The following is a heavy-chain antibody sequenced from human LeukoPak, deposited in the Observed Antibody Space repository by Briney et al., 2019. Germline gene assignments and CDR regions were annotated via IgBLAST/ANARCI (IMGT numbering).Heavy chain of an antibody. CDR3: AKFLPTHSVVANYYFDC. J-gene: IGHJ4*02. CDR1: GFTFSSYA. V-gene: IGHV3-23*01. CDR2: ISSSGGST. D-gene: IGHD2-21*01. Sequence: GGSLRLSCAASGFTFSSYAWSWVRQGPRTGLEWVSPISSSGGSTYYADSVKGRFTISRDNSNNTLYLRMNRLRAEDTAVYYCAKFLPTHSVVANYYFDCWGQGTLVTVSS.